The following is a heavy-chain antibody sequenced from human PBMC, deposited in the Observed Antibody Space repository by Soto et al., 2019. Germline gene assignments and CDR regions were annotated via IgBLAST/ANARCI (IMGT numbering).Heavy chain of an antibody. CDR3: ALKYSGYEPHYYYYGMDV. V-gene: IGHV1-69*12. CDR2: IIPIFGTA. J-gene: IGHJ6*02. Sequence: QVQLVQSGAEVKKPGSSVKVSCKASGGTFSSYAISWVRQAPGRGLEWMGGIIPIFGTANYAQKFQGRVTITADESTSTAYMELSSLRSEDTAVYYCALKYSGYEPHYYYYGMDVWGQGTTVTVSS. CDR1: GGTFSSYA. D-gene: IGHD5-12*01.